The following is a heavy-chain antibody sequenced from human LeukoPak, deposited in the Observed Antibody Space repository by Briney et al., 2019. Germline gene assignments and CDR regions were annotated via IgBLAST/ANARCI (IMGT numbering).Heavy chain of an antibody. CDR1: GFTFSDYA. CDR3: ARGLWFGELLNY. D-gene: IGHD3-10*01. Sequence: GGSLRLSCAASGFTFSDYAMSWVRQAPGKGLEWVSSISSSSSYIYYADSVKGRFTISRDNAKNSLYLQMNSLRAEDTAVYYCARGLWFGELLNYWGQGTLVTVSS. V-gene: IGHV3-21*01. J-gene: IGHJ4*02. CDR2: ISSSSSYI.